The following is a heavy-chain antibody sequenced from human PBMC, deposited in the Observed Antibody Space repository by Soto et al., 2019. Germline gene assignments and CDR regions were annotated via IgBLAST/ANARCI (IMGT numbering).Heavy chain of an antibody. J-gene: IGHJ4*02. V-gene: IGHV3-74*01. CDR3: ARGVGFY. Sequence: EVQLVASGGGLVEPGGSLRLSCAASGFTFSSYNMHWVRQFPGKGLFWVSRITGDGSSTNYADSVKGRFTISRDNAKNTVYLQMNNLRAEDTAVYYCARGVGFYWGQGTLVTVSS. CDR2: ITGDGSST. D-gene: IGHD1-26*01. CDR1: GFTFSSYN.